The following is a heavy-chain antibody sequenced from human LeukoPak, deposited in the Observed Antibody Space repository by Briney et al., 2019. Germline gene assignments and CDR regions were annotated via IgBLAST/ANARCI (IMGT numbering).Heavy chain of an antibody. CDR3: ARGSGIAVADGTPYFQH. V-gene: IGHV4-59*08. J-gene: IGHJ1*01. D-gene: IGHD6-19*01. CDR2: IYYSGST. CDR1: GGSISSYY. Sequence: ASETLSLTCTVSGGSISSYYWSWIRQPPGKGLEWIGYIYYSGSTNYDPSLKSRVTISVDTSKNQFSLKLSSVTAADTAVYYCARGSGIAVADGTPYFQHWGQGTLVTVSS.